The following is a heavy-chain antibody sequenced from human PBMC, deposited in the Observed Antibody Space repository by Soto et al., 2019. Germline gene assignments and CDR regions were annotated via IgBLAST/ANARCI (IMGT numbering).Heavy chain of an antibody. CDR1: GGTFSSYA. D-gene: IGHD3-3*01. V-gene: IGHV1-69*06. J-gene: IGHJ6*02. Sequence: ASVKVSCKASGGTFSSYAISWVRQAPGQGLEWMGGIIPIFGTANYAQKFQGRVTITADKSTSTAYMELSSLRSEDTAVYYCARDGHYDFWSGYLPYYYYGMDVWGQGTTVTVSS. CDR3: ARDGHYDFWSGYLPYYYYGMDV. CDR2: IIPIFGTA.